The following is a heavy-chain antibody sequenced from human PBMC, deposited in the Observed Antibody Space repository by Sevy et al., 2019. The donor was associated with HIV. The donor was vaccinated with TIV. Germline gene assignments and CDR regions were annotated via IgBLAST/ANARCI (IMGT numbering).Heavy chain of an antibody. V-gene: IGHV1-2*02. J-gene: IGHJ5*02. CDR2: INPKSGGT. CDR3: ARERVYCSGGSCKPGGWFDP. CDR1: GYTFTGYY. D-gene: IGHD2-15*01. Sequence: ASVKVSCKASGYTFTGYYMHWVRQAPGQGLEWMGWINPKSGGTNYAQKFQGRVTMTRDTSISTAYMELSRLRSDDTAGYYCARERVYCSGGSCKPGGWFDPWGQGTLVTVSS.